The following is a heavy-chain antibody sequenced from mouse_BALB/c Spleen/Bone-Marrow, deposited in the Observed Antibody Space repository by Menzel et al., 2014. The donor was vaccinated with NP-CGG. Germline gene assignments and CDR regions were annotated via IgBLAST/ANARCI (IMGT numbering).Heavy chain of an antibody. J-gene: IGHJ2*01. V-gene: IGHV4-1*02. CDR2: INPDSSTI. CDR1: GFDFSSYW. D-gene: IGHD1-1*01. Sequence: EVKLVESGGGLVQPGGSLKLSCAASGFDFSSYWMSWVRQAPGKGLEWIGEINPDSSTINYTPSLTHKFSSSRDNAKNTLYLRLNKVRSEDTGLYYCARLDSYGYLNYWGQGTTLSLSS. CDR3: ARLDSYGYLNY.